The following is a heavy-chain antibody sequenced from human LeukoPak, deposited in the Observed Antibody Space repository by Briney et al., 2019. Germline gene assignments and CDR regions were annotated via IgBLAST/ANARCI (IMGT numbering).Heavy chain of an antibody. CDR2: IYYSGST. D-gene: IGHD6-25*01. Sequence: SETLSLTCTVSGASVSSASYYWTWVRQPPGKGLEWIGYIYYSGSTNYTPSLKSRITLSVDTSKNQFSLNLSSVTAADTAVYYCARETPYTSGLSTFDYWGQGTLVTVSS. CDR1: GASVSSASYY. CDR3: ARETPYTSGLSTFDY. V-gene: IGHV4-61*01. J-gene: IGHJ4*02.